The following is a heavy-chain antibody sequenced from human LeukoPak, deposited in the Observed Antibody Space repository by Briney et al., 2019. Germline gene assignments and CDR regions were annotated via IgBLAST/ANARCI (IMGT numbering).Heavy chain of an antibody. J-gene: IGHJ4*02. Sequence: SVKVSCKASGGTFSSYAISWVRQAPGQGLEWMGGIIPIFGTANYAQKFQGRVTITADESTSTAYMELSSLRSEDTAVYHCATTIFGVVPGDYWGQGTLVTVSS. D-gene: IGHD3-3*01. CDR1: GGTFSSYA. V-gene: IGHV1-69*01. CDR2: IIPIFGTA. CDR3: ATTIFGVVPGDY.